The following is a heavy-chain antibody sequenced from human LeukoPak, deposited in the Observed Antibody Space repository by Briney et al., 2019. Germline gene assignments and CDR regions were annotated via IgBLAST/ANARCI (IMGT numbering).Heavy chain of an antibody. V-gene: IGHV1-69*04. CDR3: ARAESSDYYDSSGYDY. CDR1: GGTFSSYA. J-gene: IGHJ4*02. D-gene: IGHD3-22*01. Sequence: SVKVSCKASGGTFSSYAISWVRQAPGQGLEWMGRIIPILGIANYAQKFQGRVTITADKSTSTAYMELSSLRSEDTAVYYCARAESSDYYDSSGYDYWGQGTLVTVSS. CDR2: IIPILGIA.